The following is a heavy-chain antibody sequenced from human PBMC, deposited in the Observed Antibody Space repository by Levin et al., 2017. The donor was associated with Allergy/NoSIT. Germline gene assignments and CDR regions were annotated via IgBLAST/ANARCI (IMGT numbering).Heavy chain of an antibody. CDR1: GGSISSSSYY. J-gene: IGHJ6*03. D-gene: IGHD1-7*01. Sequence: SETLSLTCTVSGGSISSSSYYWGWIRQPPGTGLEWIGSIYYSGSTYYNPSLKSRVTISVDTSKNQFSLKLSSVTAADTAVYYCASLGSITGTNDMDVWGKGTTVTVSS. V-gene: IGHV4-39*01. CDR2: IYYSGST. CDR3: ASLGSITGTNDMDV.